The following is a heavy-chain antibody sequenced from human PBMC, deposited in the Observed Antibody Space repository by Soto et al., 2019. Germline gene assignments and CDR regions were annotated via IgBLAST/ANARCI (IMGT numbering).Heavy chain of an antibody. V-gene: IGHV4-30-2*01. CDR2: IYHSGST. CDR3: ARGAEGVTINYGMDV. D-gene: IGHD4-17*01. Sequence: QLQLQESGSGLVKPSQTLSLTCAVSGGSISSGGYSWSWIRQPPGKGLEWTGYIYHSGSTYYNPSLKSRVTISVDRSKNQFSLKLSSVTAADTAVYYCARGAEGVTINYGMDVWGQGTTVTVSS. J-gene: IGHJ6*02. CDR1: GGSISSGGYS.